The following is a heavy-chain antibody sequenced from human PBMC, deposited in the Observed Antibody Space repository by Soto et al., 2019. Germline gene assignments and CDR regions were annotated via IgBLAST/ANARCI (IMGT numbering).Heavy chain of an antibody. Sequence: QVQLVESGGGVVQPGRSLRLSCVASGFPLRTYALHWVRQAPGKGLEWMTVISYDGGNKYYADSVRGRFTISRDNSKNTVYLQMNNLRPDDTAVYFWARAEPASFGGFSASSYYGLDVWGQGSAVTVAS. D-gene: IGHD3-3*01. CDR3: ARAEPASFGGFSASSYYGLDV. J-gene: IGHJ6*02. CDR2: ISYDGGNK. V-gene: IGHV3-30-3*01. CDR1: GFPLRTYA.